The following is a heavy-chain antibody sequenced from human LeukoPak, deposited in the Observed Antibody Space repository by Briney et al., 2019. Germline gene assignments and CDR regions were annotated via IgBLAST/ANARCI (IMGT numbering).Heavy chain of an antibody. CDR2: IYPGDSDT. J-gene: IGHJ4*02. D-gene: IGHD6-6*01. CDR3: ARTESIAARIWDYYFDY. Sequence: GESLKISCKGSGYSFTSYWNGWVRQMPGKGLEWMGIIYPGDSDTGYSPSFQGQVTISADKSISTAYLQWSSLKASDTAMYYCARTESIAARIWDYYFDYWGQGTLVTVSS. CDR1: GYSFTSYW. V-gene: IGHV5-51*01.